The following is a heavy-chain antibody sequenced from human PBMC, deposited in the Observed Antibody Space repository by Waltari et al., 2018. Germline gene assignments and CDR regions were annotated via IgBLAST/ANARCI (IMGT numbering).Heavy chain of an antibody. D-gene: IGHD6-19*01. V-gene: IGHV3-48*01. CDR2: ISSSSSTI. CDR1: GFTFSSYS. Sequence: EVQLVESGGGLVQPGGSLRLSCAASGFTFSSYSMNWVRQAPGKGLEWVSYISSSSSTIYYADSVKGRFTISRDNAKNSLYLQMNSLRAEDTAVYYCARQAVAGHFDYWGQGTLVTVSS. CDR3: ARQAVAGHFDY. J-gene: IGHJ4*02.